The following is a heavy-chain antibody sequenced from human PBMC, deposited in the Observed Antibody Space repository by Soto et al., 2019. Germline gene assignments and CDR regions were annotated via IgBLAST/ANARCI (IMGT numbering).Heavy chain of an antibody. CDR2: ISWNSGSI. D-gene: IGHD6-6*01. CDR3: AKDPHCSSQAFDI. J-gene: IGHJ3*02. V-gene: IGHV3-9*01. Sequence: EVQLVESGGGLVQPGRSLRLSCAASGFTFDDYAMHWVRQAPGKGLEWVSGISWNSGSIGYADSVKGRFTISRDNAKNSLYLQMNSLRAEDTALYYCAKDPHCSSQAFDIWGQGTMVTVSS. CDR1: GFTFDDYA.